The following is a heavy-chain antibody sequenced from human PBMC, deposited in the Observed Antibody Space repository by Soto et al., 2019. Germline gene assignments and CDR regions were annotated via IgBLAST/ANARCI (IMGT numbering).Heavy chain of an antibody. D-gene: IGHD3-9*01. CDR1: GFTFSSYG. V-gene: IGHV3-33*01. Sequence: PGGSLRLSCAASGFTFSSYGMHWVRQAPGKGLEWVAVIWYDGSNKYYADSVKGRFTISRDNSKNTPYLQMNSLRAEDTAVYYCARDIGYFDWFSIWFDPWGQGTLVTVSS. CDR3: ARDIGYFDWFSIWFDP. J-gene: IGHJ5*02. CDR2: IWYDGSNK.